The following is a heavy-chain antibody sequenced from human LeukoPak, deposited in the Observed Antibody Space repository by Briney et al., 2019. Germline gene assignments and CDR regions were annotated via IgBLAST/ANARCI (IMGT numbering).Heavy chain of an antibody. D-gene: IGHD3-10*01. CDR1: GGSISSYD. CDR3: ARHLVRGVIPYSMDV. Sequence: SETLSLTCTVSGGSISSYDWSWIRQPPGKGLKWVGDIYYSGSTYYNPAFKSRVTITVDTSKNQFSLKLSSVTAADTAVYYCARHLVRGVIPYSMDVWGKGTPVTVSS. CDR2: IYYSGST. J-gene: IGHJ6*03. V-gene: IGHV4-59*08.